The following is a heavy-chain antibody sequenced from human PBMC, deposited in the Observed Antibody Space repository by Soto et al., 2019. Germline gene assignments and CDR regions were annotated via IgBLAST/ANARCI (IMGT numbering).Heavy chain of an antibody. J-gene: IGHJ4*02. CDR2: ISITTNYI. CDR3: ARESEDLTSNFDY. CDR1: GFTFTRYS. V-gene: IGHV3-21*01. Sequence: EVQLVESGGGLVKPGGSLRLSCAASGFTFTRYSMNWVRQAPGKGLEWVSSISITTNYIYYADSMKGRFTVSRDNAKNSVYLEMNSLSAEDTALYYCARESEDLTSNFDYWGQGTLVTVSS.